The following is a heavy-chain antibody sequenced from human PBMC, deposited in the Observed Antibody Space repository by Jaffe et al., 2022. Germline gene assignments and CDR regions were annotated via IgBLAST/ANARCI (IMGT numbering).Heavy chain of an antibody. Sequence: QLQLQESGPGLVKPSETLSLTCTVSGGSISSSSYYWGWIRQPPGKGLEWIGSIYYSGSTYYNPSLKSRVTISVDTSKNQFSLKLSSVTAADTAVYYCARLDSGYDPHLFDYWGQGTLVTVSS. CDR3: ARLDSGYDPHLFDY. V-gene: IGHV4-39*01. J-gene: IGHJ4*02. CDR2: IYYSGST. CDR1: GGSISSSSYY. D-gene: IGHD5-12*01.